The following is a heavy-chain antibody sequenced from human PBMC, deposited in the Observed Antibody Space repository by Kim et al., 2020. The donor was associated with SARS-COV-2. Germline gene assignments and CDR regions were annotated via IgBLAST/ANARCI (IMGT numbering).Heavy chain of an antibody. CDR3: ARQGLTMGLF. CDR2: VSYSGIS. V-gene: IGHV4-39*01. J-gene: IGHJ4*02. D-gene: IGHD3-10*01. CDR1: GGSVSSNSYY. Sequence: SETLSLTCSVSGGSVSSNSYYWGWIRQPPGKGLEWIGSVSYSGISHYNPSLKSRVTISVDTSKNQFSLKLSSVTAADTAVYYCARQGLTMGLFWGQGTLVTVSS.